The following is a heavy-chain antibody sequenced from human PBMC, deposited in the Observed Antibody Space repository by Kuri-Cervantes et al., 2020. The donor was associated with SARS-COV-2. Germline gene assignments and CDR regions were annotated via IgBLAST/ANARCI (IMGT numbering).Heavy chain of an antibody. J-gene: IGHJ5*02. D-gene: IGHD2-2*01. CDR3: VRKYIVVVPAANWFDP. CDR1: GFIFSDYY. V-gene: IGHV3-52*01. CDR2: IKCDGSEK. Sequence: GESLKISCTASGFIFSDYYMTWIRQAPGKGLEWVADIKCDGSEKYYVDSVKGRLTISRDNAKNSLYLQVHSLRAEDMTVYYCVRKYIVVVPAANWFDPWGQGTLVTVSS.